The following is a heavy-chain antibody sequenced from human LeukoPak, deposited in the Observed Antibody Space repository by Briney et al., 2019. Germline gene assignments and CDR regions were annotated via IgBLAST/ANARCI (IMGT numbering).Heavy chain of an antibody. CDR2: VKQDGSEK. J-gene: IGHJ4*02. Sequence: GESLKISCAASGFTFSSYWMSWVRQAPGKGLEWVANVKQDGSEKYYVDSVKGRFTISRDNAKNSLYLQMNSLRAEDTAVYYCARGFITRTGYYFDYWGQGTLVTVSS. V-gene: IGHV3-7*01. CDR1: GFTFSSYW. D-gene: IGHD3-3*01. CDR3: ARGFITRTGYYFDY.